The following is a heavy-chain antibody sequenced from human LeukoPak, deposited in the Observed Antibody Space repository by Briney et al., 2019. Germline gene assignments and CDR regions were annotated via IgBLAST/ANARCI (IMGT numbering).Heavy chain of an antibody. Sequence: ASVKVSFKASGYTFTDYFMHWVRQAPGQGLGWMGWINPNSGGTYYAQKFQGRVTMTRDTSISTAYMELSRLRSDDTAVYYCARDPGYSSPRGDYWGQGTLVTVSS. D-gene: IGHD5-18*01. CDR1: GYTFTDYF. CDR3: ARDPGYSSPRGDY. CDR2: INPNSGGT. V-gene: IGHV1-2*02. J-gene: IGHJ4*02.